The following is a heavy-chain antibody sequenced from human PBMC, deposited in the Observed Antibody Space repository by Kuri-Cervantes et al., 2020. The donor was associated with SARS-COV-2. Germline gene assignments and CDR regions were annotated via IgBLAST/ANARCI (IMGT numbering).Heavy chain of an antibody. V-gene: IGHV3-9*01. CDR1: GFTFDDYA. J-gene: IGHJ6*03. CDR3: ARVACSSSNCAIYYYYMDV. Sequence: SLKISCAASGFTFDDYAMHWVRQAPGKGLEWVSGISWNSGSIGHADSVKGRFTISRDNAKSSLFLQVTSLRAEDTAVYYCARVACSSSNCAIYYYYMDVWGKGTTVTVSS. CDR2: ISWNSGSI. D-gene: IGHD2-2*01.